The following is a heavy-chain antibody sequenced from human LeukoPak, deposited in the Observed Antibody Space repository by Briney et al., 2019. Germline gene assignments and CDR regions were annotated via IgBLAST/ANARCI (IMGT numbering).Heavy chain of an antibody. CDR3: VTVAVAGGGLDAFDI. CDR1: GFTFDDYG. Sequence: PGGSLRLSCAASGFTFDDYGMSWVRQAPGKGLEWVSGINWNGGSTGYADSVKGRFTISRDNAKNSLYLQMNSLRAEDTALYHCVTVAVAGGGLDAFDIWGQGTMVTVSS. J-gene: IGHJ3*02. CDR2: INWNGGST. D-gene: IGHD6-19*01. V-gene: IGHV3-20*01.